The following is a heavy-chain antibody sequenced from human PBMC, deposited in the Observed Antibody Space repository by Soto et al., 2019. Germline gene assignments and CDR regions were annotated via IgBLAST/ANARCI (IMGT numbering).Heavy chain of an antibody. CDR1: LGTFRSDV. CDR2: IIPISGAA. CDR3: ERDMTRTVVNYFEF. D-gene: IGHD2-15*01. Sequence: GASVXVSCKSSLGTFRSDVGNVFLQAPGQGLEWIGRIIPISGAANYAQKFKGRVTITADKSTSTSYMELGSLRSEDTAVYYCERDMTRTVVNYFEFRGQRTLV. V-gene: IGHV1-69*06. J-gene: IGHJ4*02.